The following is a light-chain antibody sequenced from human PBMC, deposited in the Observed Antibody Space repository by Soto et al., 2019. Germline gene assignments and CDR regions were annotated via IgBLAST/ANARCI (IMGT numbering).Light chain of an antibody. Sequence: QFVLTQPASVSESPGQSIAISCTGTNSDVGGYNYVSWYQQHPGKAPKLIIYDVFYRPSGVSDRFSGSKSGNTASLTISGLQAEDEADYYCSSYTSSTTLVFGGGTKLTVL. J-gene: IGLJ2*01. CDR1: NSDVGGYNY. CDR3: SSYTSSTTLV. V-gene: IGLV2-14*01. CDR2: DVF.